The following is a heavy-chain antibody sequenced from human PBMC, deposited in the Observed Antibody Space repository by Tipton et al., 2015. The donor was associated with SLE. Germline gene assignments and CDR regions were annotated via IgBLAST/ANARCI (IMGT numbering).Heavy chain of an antibody. CDR1: GGSISGYY. CDR3: ARLRGSVDY. V-gene: IGHV4-59*08. J-gene: IGHJ4*02. CDR2: IYYSGST. D-gene: IGHD3-10*01. Sequence: TLSLTCTVSGGSISGYYWSWIRQPPGKGLEWIGYIYYSGSTNYNPSFKSRVTISVDTSKNRFSLKLNSVTAADTAVYYCARLRGSVDYWGQGTLVTVSS.